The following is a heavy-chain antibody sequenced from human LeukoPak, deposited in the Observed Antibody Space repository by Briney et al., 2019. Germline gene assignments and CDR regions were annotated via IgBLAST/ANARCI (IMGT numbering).Heavy chain of an antibody. D-gene: IGHD6-13*01. Sequence: GGSLRLSCEVSGFTFSSYWMNWVRQAPGKGLEWVANIKQDGSDKYYVDSVKGRFTISRDNAKNSLYLQMNSLRAEDTAVYYCAVIPRAAAGPSARSPFHYWGQGTLVTVSS. V-gene: IGHV3-7*01. CDR1: GFTFSSYW. CDR2: IKQDGSDK. CDR3: AVIPRAAAGPSARSPFHY. J-gene: IGHJ4*02.